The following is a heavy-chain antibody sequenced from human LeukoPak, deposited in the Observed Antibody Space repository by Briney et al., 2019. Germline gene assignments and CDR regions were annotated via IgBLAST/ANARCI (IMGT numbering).Heavy chain of an antibody. CDR3: ARESAAAGTTHDY. J-gene: IGHJ4*02. Sequence: GGSLRLSCAASGFTFSSYWMSWVRQAPGKGLEWVANIKQDGSEKYYVDSVKGRFTISRDNAKNSLYLQMNSLRAEDTAVCYCARESAAAGTTHDYWGQGTLVTVSS. CDR1: GFTFSSYW. V-gene: IGHV3-7*01. D-gene: IGHD6-13*01. CDR2: IKQDGSEK.